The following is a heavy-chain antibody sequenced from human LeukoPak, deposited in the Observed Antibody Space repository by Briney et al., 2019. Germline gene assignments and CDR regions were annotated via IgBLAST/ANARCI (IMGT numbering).Heavy chain of an antibody. CDR3: ARESYDFWSGYPYFDY. CDR2: NGVTI. J-gene: IGHJ4*02. V-gene: IGHV3-48*01. D-gene: IGHD3-3*01. Sequence: NGVTIYYADSVKGRFTISRDNAKNSLYLQMNSLRAEDTAVYYCARESYDFWSGYPYFDYWGQGTLVTVSS.